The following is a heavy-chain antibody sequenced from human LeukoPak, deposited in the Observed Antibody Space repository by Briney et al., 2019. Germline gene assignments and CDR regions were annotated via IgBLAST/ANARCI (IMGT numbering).Heavy chain of an antibody. CDR2: IYSGGST. CDR1: TFSVGSSY. CDR3: ARGRTSSWNLE. J-gene: IGHJ4*02. Sequence: PGGSLRLSCAASTFSVGSSYMSWVRQAPGKGLEWVSVIYSGGSTYYADSVKGRFTISRDSSKNTLYLQINNLRAEDTAIYYCARGRTSSWNLEWGRGTLVTVSS. V-gene: IGHV3-66*01. D-gene: IGHD6-13*01.